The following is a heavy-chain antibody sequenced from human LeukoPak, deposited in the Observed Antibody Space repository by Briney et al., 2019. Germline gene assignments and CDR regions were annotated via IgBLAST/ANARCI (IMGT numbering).Heavy chain of an antibody. CDR1: GGSISSSSYY. D-gene: IGHD3-10*01. CDR2: IYYSGST. Sequence: SETLSLTCTVSGGSISSSSYYWGWIRQPPGKGLEWIGSIYYSGSTYYNPSLKSRVTISVDTSKNQFSLKLSSVTAADTAAYYCARLVVRGVNNYFDYWGQGTLVTVSS. J-gene: IGHJ4*02. V-gene: IGHV4-39*01. CDR3: ARLVVRGVNNYFDY.